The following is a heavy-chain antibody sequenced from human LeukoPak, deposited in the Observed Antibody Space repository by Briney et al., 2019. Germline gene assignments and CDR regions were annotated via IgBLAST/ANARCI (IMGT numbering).Heavy chain of an antibody. J-gene: IGHJ3*02. V-gene: IGHV1-8*03. CDR2: MNPNSGNT. Sequence: ASVKVSCKASGYTFTSYDINWVRQATGQGLEWMGWMNPNSGNTGYAQKLQGRVTITRKTSISTAYMKRRSLRSENTVVYYCERGGHLPFAFDIWGQGTMVTVSS. CDR3: ERGGHLPFAFDI. CDR1: GYTFTSYD.